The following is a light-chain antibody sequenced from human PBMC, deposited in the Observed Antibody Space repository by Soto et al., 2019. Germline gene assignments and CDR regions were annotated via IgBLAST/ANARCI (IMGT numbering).Light chain of an antibody. J-gene: IGKJ1*01. CDR2: WAS. Sequence: DIVMTQSPDSLAVSLGERATINCKSSQSVLYNSNNKNYLAWYQQKPGQPPKLLIYWASTRESGVPDRFSGSGSGTDFTLTISSLQPEDVEVYYCHQFYSTSWTFGQGTKVEVK. CDR1: QSVLYNSNNKNY. CDR3: HQFYSTSWT. V-gene: IGKV4-1*01.